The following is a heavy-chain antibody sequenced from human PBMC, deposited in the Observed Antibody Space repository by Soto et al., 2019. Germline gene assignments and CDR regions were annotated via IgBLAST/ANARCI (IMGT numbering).Heavy chain of an antibody. CDR2: IVVGSGNT. D-gene: IGHD2-21*02. CDR1: TFTFTSSA. J-gene: IGHJ4*02. Sequence: GASVKVSCKASTFTFTSSAVQWVRQARGQRLEWIGWIVVGSGNTKYAQNFQERVTITRDTSTSTVYMELSSLRSEDTAVYYCARGGYCGGDCYPPTFDYWGQGTLVTV. V-gene: IGHV1-58*01. CDR3: ARGGYCGGDCYPPTFDY.